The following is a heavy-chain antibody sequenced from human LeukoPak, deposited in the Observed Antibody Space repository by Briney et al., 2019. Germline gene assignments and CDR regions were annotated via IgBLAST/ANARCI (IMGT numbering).Heavy chain of an antibody. CDR3: AKGRSCSTPNCYGEPWFDP. D-gene: IGHD2-2*01. J-gene: IGHJ5*02. CDR1: GFIFSSYA. CDR2: VSGSGGFT. V-gene: IGHV3-23*01. Sequence: GGSLRLSCAASGFIFSSYAMSWVRQAQGKGLEWVSSVSGSGGFTYYADSVKGRFIISRDNSKNTLYLQMNSLRADDTAMYYCAKGRSCSTPNCYGEPWFDPWGQGTLVTVSS.